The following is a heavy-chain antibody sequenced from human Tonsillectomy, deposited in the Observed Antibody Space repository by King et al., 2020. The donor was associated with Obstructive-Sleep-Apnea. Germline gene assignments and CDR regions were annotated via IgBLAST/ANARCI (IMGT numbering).Heavy chain of an antibody. CDR1: GFTFSSYG. CDR2: IPYDENNK. J-gene: IGHJ4*02. D-gene: IGHD1-26*01. CDR3: AKGGGDDSGSPPPFDY. V-gene: IGHV3-30*02. Sequence: HVQLVESGGGVVQPGRSLRLSCAASGFTFSSYGMHWVRQAPGKGLEGVAFIPYDENNKYYADSVKGRFTISRDNSKNTLYLQMNSLRAEYTAVYYCAKGGGDDSGSPPPFDYWGQGTLVTVSS.